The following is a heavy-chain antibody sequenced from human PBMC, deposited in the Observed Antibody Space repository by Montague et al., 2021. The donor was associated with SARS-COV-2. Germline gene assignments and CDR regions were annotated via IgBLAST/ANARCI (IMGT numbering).Heavy chain of an antibody. D-gene: IGHD3-22*01. CDR3: GSPTYYYDSSGSDAFDI. J-gene: IGHJ3*02. CDR2: IYYSGST. V-gene: IGHV4-39*01. Sequence: SETLSLTCTVSGGSISSSSYYWGWIRQPPGKGLEWIGSIYYSGSTYYNPSLKSRVTISVETTKNQFSLKLSSVTAAETAVYYCGSPTYYYDSSGSDAFDIWVQGTMVTVSS. CDR1: GGSISSSSYY.